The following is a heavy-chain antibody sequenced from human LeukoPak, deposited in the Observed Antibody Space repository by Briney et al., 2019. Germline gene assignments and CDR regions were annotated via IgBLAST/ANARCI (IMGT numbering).Heavy chain of an antibody. CDR1: GGTFSSYA. CDR3: ARASPPYYGSGSYSCFDY. CDR2: IIPIFGTA. D-gene: IGHD3-10*01. J-gene: IGHJ4*02. V-gene: IGHV1-69*13. Sequence: SVKVSCKASGGTFSSYAISWVRQAPGQGLEWMGGIIPIFGTANYAQKFQGRVTITADESTSTAYMGLSSLRSEDTAVYYCARASPPYYGSGSYSCFDYWGQGTLVTVSS.